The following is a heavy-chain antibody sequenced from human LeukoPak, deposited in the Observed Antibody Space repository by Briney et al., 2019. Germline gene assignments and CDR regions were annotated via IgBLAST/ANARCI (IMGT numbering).Heavy chain of an antibody. D-gene: IGHD6-13*01. CDR3: ARVPRIAAAGTGY. V-gene: IGHV3-30*03. CDR1: GFTFSTYG. CDR2: ISYDGSNK. J-gene: IGHJ4*02. Sequence: GGSLRLSCAASGFTFSTYGMHWVRQAPGKGLEWVAAISYDGSNKYYADSVKGRFTISRDNAKNSLYLQMNSLRAEDTAVYYCARVPRIAAAGTGYWGQGTLVTVSS.